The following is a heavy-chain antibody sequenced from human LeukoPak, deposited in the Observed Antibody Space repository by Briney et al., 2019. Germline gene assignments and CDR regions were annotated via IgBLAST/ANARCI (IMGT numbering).Heavy chain of an antibody. CDR1: CASISSYY. D-gene: IGHD3-3*02. CDR3: ATHTAFGSSWYFDI. V-gene: IGHV4-59*01. J-gene: IGHJ2*01. Sequence: SETLSLTCTVSCASISSYYWRWVRQPPGQGLEWVGYIYYTGDPHYTPSLTSRFTISVGTSKNQFSLRLHSVTAADTAVYYCATHTAFGSSWYFDIWGRGTLVTVSS. CDR2: IYYTGDP.